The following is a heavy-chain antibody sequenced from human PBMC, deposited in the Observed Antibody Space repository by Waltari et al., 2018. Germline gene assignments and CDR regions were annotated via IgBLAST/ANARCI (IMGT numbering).Heavy chain of an antibody. CDR1: GFTFSSYA. CDR3: ANHVPSNHPEGRWLQLGGLDY. V-gene: IGHV3-23*01. D-gene: IGHD5-12*01. Sequence: EVQLLESGGGLVQPGGSLRLSCAASGFTFSSYAMSWVRQAPGKGLEWVSAISGRGGSTYYADSVKGRFTISRDNSKNTLYLQMNSLRAEDTAVYYCANHVPSNHPEGRWLQLGGLDYWGQGTLVTVSS. J-gene: IGHJ4*02. CDR2: ISGRGGST.